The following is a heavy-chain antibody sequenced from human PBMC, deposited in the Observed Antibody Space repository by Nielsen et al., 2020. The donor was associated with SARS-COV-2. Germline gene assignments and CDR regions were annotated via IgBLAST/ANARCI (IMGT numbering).Heavy chain of an antibody. CDR2: IYSGGST. D-gene: IGHD3-16*01. V-gene: IGHV3-66*01. CDR3: AREGGRYVPADYYYYGMDV. Sequence: GESLKISCAASGFTVSSNYMSWVRQAPGKGLEWVSVIYSGGSTYYADSVKGRFTISRDNSKNTLYLQMNSLRAEDTAVYYCAREGGRYVPADYYYYGMDVWGQGTTVTVSS. J-gene: IGHJ6*02. CDR1: GFTVSSNY.